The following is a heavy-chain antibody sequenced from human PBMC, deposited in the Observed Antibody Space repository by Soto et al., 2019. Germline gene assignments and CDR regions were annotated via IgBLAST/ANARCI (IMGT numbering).Heavy chain of an antibody. CDR3: ARDIVVVVAATGYNWFDP. Sequence: SVKVSCKASGGTFSSYTISWVRQAPGQGLEWMGRIIPILGIANYAQKFQGRVTITADKSTSTAYMELSSLRSEDTAVYYCARDIVVVVAATGYNWFDPWGQGTLVTVSS. CDR2: IIPILGIA. D-gene: IGHD2-15*01. CDR1: GGTFSSYT. V-gene: IGHV1-69*04. J-gene: IGHJ5*02.